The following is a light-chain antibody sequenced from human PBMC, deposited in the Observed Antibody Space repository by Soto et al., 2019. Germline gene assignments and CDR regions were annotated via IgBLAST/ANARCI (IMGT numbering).Light chain of an antibody. CDR1: SSDIGAYNF. CDR3: SSFAGDNDVI. J-gene: IGLJ2*01. CDR2: EVN. V-gene: IGLV2-8*01. Sequence: QSALAQPPSASGSRGQSVTISCSGSSSDIGAYNFVSWYQQHPGQAPKLMIFEVNQRPSGVPNRFSGSKSGNTASLTVSGLQAEDEADYYCSSFAGDNDVIFGGGTKLTVL.